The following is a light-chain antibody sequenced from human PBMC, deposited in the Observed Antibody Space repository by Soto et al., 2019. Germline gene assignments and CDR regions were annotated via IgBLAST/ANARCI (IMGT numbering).Light chain of an antibody. Sequence: QLVLTQSPSASASLGASVKLTCTLSSGHSSYAIAWHQQQPEKGPRYLMKLDSDGSHTKGDAIPDRFSGSSSGAERYLTIASLQSEDEADYYCQTWGTGIHVVFGGGTKRTVL. J-gene: IGLJ2*01. V-gene: IGLV4-69*01. CDR2: LDSDGSH. CDR1: SGHSSYA. CDR3: QTWGTGIHVV.